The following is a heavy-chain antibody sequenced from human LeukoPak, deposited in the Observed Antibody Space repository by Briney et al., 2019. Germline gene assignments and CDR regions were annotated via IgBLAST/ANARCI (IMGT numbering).Heavy chain of an antibody. CDR2: INTDGSTT. D-gene: IGHD6-19*01. CDR3: ARSGYSSGWLPDY. J-gene: IGHJ4*02. CDR1: GFTFSNYW. V-gene: IGHV3-74*01. Sequence: GGSLRLSCAASGFTFSNYWMHWVRQAPGKGLVWVSRINTDGSTTTYADSVKGRFTISRDNAKNTLSPQMNSLRVEDTAVYYCARSGYSSGWLPDYWGQGTLVTVSS.